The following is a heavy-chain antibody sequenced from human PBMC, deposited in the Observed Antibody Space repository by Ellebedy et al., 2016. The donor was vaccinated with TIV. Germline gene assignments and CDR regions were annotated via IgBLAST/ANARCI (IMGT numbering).Heavy chain of an antibody. Sequence: PGGSLRLSCAASGFTFSSYAMSWVRQDPGKELEWVSAISGSGGSTYYADSVKGRFTISRDNSKNTLYLQMNSLRAEDTAVYYCAKAHCSRTSCRRLYYYGMDVWGQGTTVTVSS. D-gene: IGHD2-2*01. CDR1: GFTFSSYA. J-gene: IGHJ6*02. V-gene: IGHV3-23*01. CDR2: ISGSGGST. CDR3: AKAHCSRTSCRRLYYYGMDV.